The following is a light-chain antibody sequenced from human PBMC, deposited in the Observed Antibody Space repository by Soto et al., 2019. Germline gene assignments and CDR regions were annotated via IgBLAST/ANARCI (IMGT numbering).Light chain of an antibody. CDR1: QSVSSSY. J-gene: IGKJ2*01. CDR2: GAS. CDR3: QQYTNWPPSYT. V-gene: IGKV3-20*01. Sequence: EIVLTQSPGTLSLSPGERATLSCRASQSVSSSYLAWYQQKPGQAPRLLIYGASSRATGIPDRFSGSGSGTDFTLTISRQEPEDFAVYYCQQYTNWPPSYTFGQGTKQEIK.